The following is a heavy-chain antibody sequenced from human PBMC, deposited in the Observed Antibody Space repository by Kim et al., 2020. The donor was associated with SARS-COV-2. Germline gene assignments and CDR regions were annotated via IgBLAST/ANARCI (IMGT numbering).Heavy chain of an antibody. J-gene: IGHJ3*01. CDR2: ISGGGTST. CDR3: TKGGGTTCCQHAFDF. Sequence: GASLRLSCAASGFTFSNYALSWVRQAPGKGLEWVSSISGGGTSTYYADSVTGRFTISRDNSKNTVYLQMNSLRADDTAVYYCTKGGGTTCCQHAFDFWGQGTMVTVSS. D-gene: IGHD2-15*01. V-gene: IGHV3-23*01. CDR1: GFTFSNYA.